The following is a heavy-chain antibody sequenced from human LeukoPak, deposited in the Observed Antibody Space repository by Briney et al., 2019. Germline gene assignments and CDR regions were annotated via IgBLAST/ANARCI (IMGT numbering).Heavy chain of an antibody. Sequence: SETLSLTCAVYGGSFSGYYWSWLRRPPGEGLEWIGEINHSGSTNYNPSLKGRVTISVDTSKNQFSLKLSSVTAADTAVYYCARLYGDYDADHWGQGTLVTVSS. CDR3: ARLYGDYDADH. D-gene: IGHD4-17*01. J-gene: IGHJ4*02. V-gene: IGHV4-34*01. CDR2: INHSGST. CDR1: GGSFSGYY.